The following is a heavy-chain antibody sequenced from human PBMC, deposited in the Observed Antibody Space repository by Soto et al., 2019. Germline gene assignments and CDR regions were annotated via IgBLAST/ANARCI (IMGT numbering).Heavy chain of an antibody. D-gene: IGHD3-3*02. CDR3: ARGGATIFGVIDS. J-gene: IGHJ4*02. V-gene: IGHV1-46*01. Sequence: GESLKISCKGSGYSFTSYWIGWVRQAPGQGLEWMGRFLASGGNTFYAQRFRGRVSMTRDTSSTNTVSLELTSLTSDDTAVYYCARGGATIFGVIDSWGQGTRVTVSS. CDR2: FLASGGNT. CDR1: GYSFTSYW.